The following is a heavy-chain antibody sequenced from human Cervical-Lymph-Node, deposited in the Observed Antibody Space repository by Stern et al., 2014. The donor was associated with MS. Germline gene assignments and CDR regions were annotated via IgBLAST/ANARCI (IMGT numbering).Heavy chain of an antibody. V-gene: IGHV1-2*06. Sequence: VQLVESGAEVKKPGASVKVSCKASGYTFTGYFMHWVLQAPGQGLEWMGRIHPHSGGTEHAQKFQGRVTMARDTSISTAYMELSRLRSDDKAVYYCARSAIEIAAPGHFDYWGQGTLVTVSS. D-gene: IGHD6-13*01. CDR1: GYTFTGYF. J-gene: IGHJ4*02. CDR2: IHPHSGGT. CDR3: ARSAIEIAAPGHFDY.